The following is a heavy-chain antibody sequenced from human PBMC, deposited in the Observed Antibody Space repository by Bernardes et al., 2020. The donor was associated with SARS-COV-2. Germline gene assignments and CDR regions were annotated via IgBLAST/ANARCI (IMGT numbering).Heavy chain of an antibody. CDR2: INPSRGLT. CDR3: ARGNLGSSFGY. D-gene: IGHD1-1*01. Sequence: ASVKVSCKVSGYTLTELSMHWVRQAPGKGLEWMGWINPSRGLTDYAQKFRGRATLTRDTTITTAYMELSSLTSDDTAVYYCARGNLGSSFGYWGQGTLVTVSS. CDR1: GYTLTELS. J-gene: IGHJ4*02. V-gene: IGHV1-2*02.